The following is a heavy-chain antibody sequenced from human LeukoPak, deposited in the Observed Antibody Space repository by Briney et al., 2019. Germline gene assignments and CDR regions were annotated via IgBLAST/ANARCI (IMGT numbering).Heavy chain of an antibody. CDR2: ISGSGGST. D-gene: IGHD6-19*01. V-gene: IGHV3-23*01. J-gene: IGHJ5*02. CDR3: AGDTHSSSWYDH. Sequence: GSLGLSCAASGFTFSSYAMSWVRQAPGKGLEWVSAISGSGGSTYYADSVKGRFTLSRDSSRNTLYLQMNSLRVDDTAVYYCAGDTHSSSWYDHWGQGTLVTVSS. CDR1: GFTFSSYA.